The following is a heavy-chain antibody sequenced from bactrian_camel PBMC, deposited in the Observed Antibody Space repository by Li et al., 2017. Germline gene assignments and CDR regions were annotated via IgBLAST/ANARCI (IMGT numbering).Heavy chain of an antibody. J-gene: IGHJ4*01. D-gene: IGHD3*01. CDR1: GFTFSLYD. Sequence: VQLVESGGGLVQPGGSLRLSCVASGFTFSLYDMSWVRQAPRKGLEWVSSANSGGGSTFYADSVRGRFTISRDNVKNTLYLQMNSLKPEDTAMYYCAARITGVQALSVMPNEYHYWGQGTQVTVS. V-gene: IGHV3S40*01. CDR2: ANSGGGST. CDR3: AARITGVQALSVMPNEYHY.